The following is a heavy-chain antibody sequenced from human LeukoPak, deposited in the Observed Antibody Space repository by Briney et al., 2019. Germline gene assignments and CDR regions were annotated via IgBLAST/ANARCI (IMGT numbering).Heavy chain of an antibody. CDR2: ISGSGGST. D-gene: IGHD3-22*01. V-gene: IGHV3-23*01. J-gene: IGHJ4*02. CDR3: ARDFWYDYYDSSGYPDY. CDR1: GFTFADYA. Sequence: PGGSLRLSCAASGFTFADYAMHWVRQAPGKGLEWVSAISGSGGSTYYADSVKGRFTISRDNSKNTLYLQMNSLRAEDTAVYYCARDFWYDYYDSSGYPDYWGQGTLVTVSS.